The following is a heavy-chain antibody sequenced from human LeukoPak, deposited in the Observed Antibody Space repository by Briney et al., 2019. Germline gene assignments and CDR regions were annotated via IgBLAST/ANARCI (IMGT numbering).Heavy chain of an antibody. J-gene: IGHJ4*02. CDR2: IRYDGSNK. Sequence: GGSLRLSCAASGFTFSNASMSWVRQAPGKGLEWVAFIRYDGSNKYYADSVKGRFTISRDNSKNTLYLQMNSLRAEDTAVYYCAKGSKFKASIDYWGQGTLVTVSS. CDR3: AKGSKFKASIDY. V-gene: IGHV3-30*02. CDR1: GFTFSNAS.